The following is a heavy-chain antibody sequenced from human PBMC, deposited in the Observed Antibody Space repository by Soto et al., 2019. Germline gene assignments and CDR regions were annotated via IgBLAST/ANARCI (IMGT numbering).Heavy chain of an antibody. V-gene: IGHV4-31*03. D-gene: IGHD3-22*01. CDR2: IYYSGST. Sequence: SETLSLTCTVSGGSISSGGYYWSWIRQHPGKGLEWIGYIYYSGSTYYNPSLKSRVTISVDTSKNQFSLKLSSVTAADTAVYYSARWGGTYYYDSSGYSDWFDPWGQGTLVTVSS. J-gene: IGHJ5*02. CDR1: GGSISSGGYY. CDR3: ARWGGTYYYDSSGYSDWFDP.